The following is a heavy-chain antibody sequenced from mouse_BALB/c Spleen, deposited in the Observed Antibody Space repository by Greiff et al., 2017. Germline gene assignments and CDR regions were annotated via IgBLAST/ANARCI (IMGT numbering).Heavy chain of an antibody. J-gene: IGHJ3*01. Sequence: EVQLVESGGGLVKPGGSLKLSCAASGFTFSDYYMYWVRQTPEKRLEWVATISDGGSYTYYPDSVKGRFTISRDNAKNNLYLQMSSLKSEDTAMYYCARDEGLLRLRPLFAYWGQGTLVTVSA. CDR1: GFTFSDYY. CDR2: ISDGGSYT. V-gene: IGHV5-4*02. CDR3: ARDEGLLRLRPLFAY. D-gene: IGHD1-2*01.